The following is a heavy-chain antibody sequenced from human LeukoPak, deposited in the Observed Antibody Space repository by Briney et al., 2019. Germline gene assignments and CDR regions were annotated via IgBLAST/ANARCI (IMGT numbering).Heavy chain of an antibody. J-gene: IGHJ5*02. CDR3: ARGNIASTGLSWFDP. D-gene: IGHD6-13*01. V-gene: IGHV1-8*02. CDR2: LNPNNGKR. Sequence: ASVKVSCKASGYTFTNYDINWVRQTSGQGLEWMGWLNPNNGKRGYAQEFQGRVTITRDTSTSTAYIELSSLRSEDTAVYCCARGNIASTGLSWFDPWGQGTLVTVSS. CDR1: GYTFTNYD.